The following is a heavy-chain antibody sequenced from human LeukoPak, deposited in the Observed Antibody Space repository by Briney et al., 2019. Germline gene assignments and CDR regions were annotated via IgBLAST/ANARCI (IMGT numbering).Heavy chain of an antibody. CDR3: ARDMLLWFGELRSFDY. CDR1: GFTFSSYW. J-gene: IGHJ4*02. V-gene: IGHV3-7*01. Sequence: PGGSLRLSCAASGFTFSSYWMSWVRQAPGKGLEWVANIKQDGSEKYYVDSVKGRFTISRDNAKNSLYLQMNSLRAEDTAVYYCARDMLLWFGELRSFDYWGQGTLVTVSS. D-gene: IGHD3-10*01. CDR2: IKQDGSEK.